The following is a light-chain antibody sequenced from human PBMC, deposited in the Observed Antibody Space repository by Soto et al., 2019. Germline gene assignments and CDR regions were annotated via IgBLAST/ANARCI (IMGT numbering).Light chain of an antibody. CDR3: QKYTNVPT. CDR1: QGISNY. J-gene: IGKJ4*01. V-gene: IGKV1-27*01. CDR2: AAS. Sequence: DIPMTQSPSSLSASVGDRVTITCRASQGISNYLAWYQQIPGKVPKLLISAASTLQSGVPSRFSGSGSGKDFTLIISSLQPEDVATYYCQKYTNVPTFGGGTKVEIK.